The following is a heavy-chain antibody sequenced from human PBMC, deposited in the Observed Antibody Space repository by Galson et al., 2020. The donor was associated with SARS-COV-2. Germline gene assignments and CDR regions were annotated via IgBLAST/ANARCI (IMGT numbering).Heavy chain of an antibody. J-gene: IGHJ1*01. D-gene: IGHD2-15*01. CDR3: ARSGRDCSGGICYGAEYFQH. CDR1: GFTFSDYY. Sequence: GESLKISCAASGFTFSDYYMSWIRQAPGKGPEWISYISSSGSYTNYSDSVKGRFSISRDNAKKSQFLQMNSLRAEDTAVYYCARSGRDCSGGICYGAEYFQHWGQGTLVIVSS. CDR2: ISSSGSYT. V-gene: IGHV3-11*03.